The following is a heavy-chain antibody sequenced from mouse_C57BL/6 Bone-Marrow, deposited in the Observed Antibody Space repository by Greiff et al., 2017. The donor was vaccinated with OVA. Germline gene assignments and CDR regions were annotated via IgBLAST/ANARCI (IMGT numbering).Heavy chain of an antibody. CDR1: GYTFTSYG. CDR2: IYPRSGNT. V-gene: IGHV1-81*01. CDR3: ARGHLLLRFSYYFDD. D-gene: IGHD1-1*01. Sequence: QVQLQQSGAELARPGASVKLSCKASGYTFTSYGISWVKQRTGQGLEWIGEIYPRSGNTYYNEKFKGKATLTADKSSSTAYMELRSLTSEDSAVYVCARGHLLLRFSYYFDDWGQGTTLTVSS. J-gene: IGHJ2*01.